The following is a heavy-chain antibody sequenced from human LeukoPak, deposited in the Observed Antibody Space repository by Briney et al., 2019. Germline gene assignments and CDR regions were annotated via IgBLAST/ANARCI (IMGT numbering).Heavy chain of an antibody. Sequence: GESLKISCKGSGYSFTSYWIGWVRQMPGKGLEWMGIIYPGDSDTRYSPSFQGQVTISADKSISTAYLQWSSLKASATAMYYCARHSHSLYVFWRGFLDYGGQGPLATAS. CDR3: ARHSHSLYVFWRGFLDY. D-gene: IGHD3-3*01. J-gene: IGHJ4*02. CDR1: GYSFTSYW. CDR2: IYPGDSDT. V-gene: IGHV5-51*01.